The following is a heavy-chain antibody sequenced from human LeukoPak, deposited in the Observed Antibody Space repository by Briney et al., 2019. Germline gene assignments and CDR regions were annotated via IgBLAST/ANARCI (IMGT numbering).Heavy chain of an antibody. J-gene: IGHJ4*02. D-gene: IGHD3-9*01. Sequence: PGGSLRLSCAASGFTFSSYWMSWVRQAPGKGLEWVANIKQDGSEKYYVDSVKGRFTISRDNAKNSLYLQMNSLRAEDTAVYYCARVTSGYFDWLSSYFDYWGQGTLVTVSS. CDR2: IKQDGSEK. V-gene: IGHV3-7*01. CDR1: GFTFSSYW. CDR3: ARVTSGYFDWLSSYFDY.